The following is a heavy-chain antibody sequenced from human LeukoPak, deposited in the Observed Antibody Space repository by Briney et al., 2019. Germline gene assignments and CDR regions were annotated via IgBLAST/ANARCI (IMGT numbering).Heavy chain of an antibody. CDR2: ISGSGGST. V-gene: IGHV3-23*01. J-gene: IGHJ4*02. D-gene: IGHD4-17*01. CDR1: GFTFSSYA. Sequence: GGSLRLSCAASGFTFSSYAMSWVRQAPGKGLEWVSAISGSGGSTYYADSVKGRFTLSRDNSKNTLYLQMNSLRAKDTAVYYCAKVVGRYGDPRFDYWGQGTLVTVSS. CDR3: AKVVGRYGDPRFDY.